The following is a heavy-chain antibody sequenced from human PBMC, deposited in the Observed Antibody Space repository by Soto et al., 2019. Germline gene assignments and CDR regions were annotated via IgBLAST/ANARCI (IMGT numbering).Heavy chain of an antibody. J-gene: IGHJ6*02. CDR2: IGAGGGNA. Sequence: EVQLLESGGGLVQPGGSLRLSCAASGFSFSNFDMTWVRQAPGKGLEWVSAIGAGGGNAYHADSVKGRFTISRDNAKNTLFLQMNSLRAEETAVYYCAKRNPLFGYGMDVWGQGTTVTVSS. D-gene: IGHD2-21*01. CDR1: GFSFSNFD. CDR3: AKRNPLFGYGMDV. V-gene: IGHV3-23*01.